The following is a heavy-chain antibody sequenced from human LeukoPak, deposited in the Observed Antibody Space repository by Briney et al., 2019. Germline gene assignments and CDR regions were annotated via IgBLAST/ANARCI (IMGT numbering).Heavy chain of an antibody. Sequence: ASVKVSCKASGYTFTSYYIHWVRQAPGRGLEWMGIFNPSGASTTYAQKFQGRVAMTRDMSTSTVYMELSSLRSEDTAMYYCARDSTDYGYEEWYWGQGTLVTVSS. V-gene: IGHV1-46*01. J-gene: IGHJ4*02. CDR3: ARDSTDYGYEEWY. CDR1: GYTFTSYY. CDR2: FNPSGAST. D-gene: IGHD5-18*01.